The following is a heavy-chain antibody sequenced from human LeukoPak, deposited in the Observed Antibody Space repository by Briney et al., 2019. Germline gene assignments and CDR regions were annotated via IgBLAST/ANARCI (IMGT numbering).Heavy chain of an antibody. CDR3: ARAAPKKGIWFGELIPAYFDY. V-gene: IGHV1-69*13. Sequence: SVTVSCTASGGTFSSYAISWVRQAPGQGLEWMGGIIPIFGTANYAQKFQGRVTITADESTSTAYMELSSLRSEDTAVYYCARAAPKKGIWFGELIPAYFDYWGQGTLVTVSS. J-gene: IGHJ4*02. CDR2: IIPIFGTA. CDR1: GGTFSSYA. D-gene: IGHD3-10*01.